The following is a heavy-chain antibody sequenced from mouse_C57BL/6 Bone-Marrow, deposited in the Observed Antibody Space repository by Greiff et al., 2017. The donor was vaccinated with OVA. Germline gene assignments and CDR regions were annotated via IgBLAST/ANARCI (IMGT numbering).Heavy chain of an antibody. CDR3: ARRGDYDGYLYYYAMDY. J-gene: IGHJ4*01. CDR2: INPSSGYT. V-gene: IGHV1-7*01. D-gene: IGHD2-3*01. CDR1: GYAFSSYW. Sequence: VQLQQSGAELVKPGASVKISCKASGYAFSSYWMHWVKQRPGQGLEWIGYINPSSGYTKYNQKFKDKATLTADKSSSTAYMQLSSLTYEDSAVYYCARRGDYDGYLYYYAMDYWGQGTSVTVSS.